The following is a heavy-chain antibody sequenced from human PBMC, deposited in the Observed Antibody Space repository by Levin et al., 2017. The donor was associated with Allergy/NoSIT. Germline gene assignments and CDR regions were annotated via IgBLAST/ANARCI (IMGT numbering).Heavy chain of an antibody. CDR1: GGSVSSGSYY. V-gene: IGHV4-61*01. CDR3: ARDRITIFGVHSLTAWFDP. Sequence: SQTLSLTCTVSGGSVSSGSYYWSWIRQPPGKGLEWIGYIYYSGSTNYNPSLKSRVTISVDTSKNQFSLKLSSVTAADTAVYYCARDRITIFGVHSLTAWFDPWGQGTLVTVSS. D-gene: IGHD3-3*01. J-gene: IGHJ5*02. CDR2: IYYSGST.